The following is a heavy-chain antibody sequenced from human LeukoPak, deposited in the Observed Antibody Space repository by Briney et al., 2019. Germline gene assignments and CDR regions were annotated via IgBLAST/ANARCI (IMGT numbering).Heavy chain of an antibody. CDR1: GYSISSGYY. CDR3: ASVYGSGIRSRFDY. D-gene: IGHD3-10*01. CDR2: IYHSGST. J-gene: IGHJ4*02. V-gene: IGHV4-38-2*02. Sequence: SETLSLTCTVSGYSISSGYYWGWIRQPPGKGLEWIGSIYHSGSTYYNPSLKSRVTISVDTSKNQFSLKLSSVTAADTAVYYCASVYGSGIRSRFDYWGQGTLVTVSS.